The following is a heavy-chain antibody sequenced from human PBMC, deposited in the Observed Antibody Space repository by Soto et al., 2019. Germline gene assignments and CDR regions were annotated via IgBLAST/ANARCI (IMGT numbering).Heavy chain of an antibody. Sequence: PSETLSLTCTVPGGSISSSSYYWGWIRQPPGKGLEWIGSIYYSGSTYYNPSLKSRVTISVDTSKNQFSLKLSSVTAADTAVYYCARCFSSSSGPTDYWGQGTLVTVSS. CDR1: GGSISSSSYY. CDR3: ARCFSSSSGPTDY. J-gene: IGHJ4*02. CDR2: IYYSGST. V-gene: IGHV4-39*01. D-gene: IGHD6-6*01.